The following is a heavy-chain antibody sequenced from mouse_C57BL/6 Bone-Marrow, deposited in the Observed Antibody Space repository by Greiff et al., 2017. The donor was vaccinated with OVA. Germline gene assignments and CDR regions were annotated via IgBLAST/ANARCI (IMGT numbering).Heavy chain of an antibody. D-gene: IGHD1-1*01. CDR3: TAPYGSSYPAWFAY. V-gene: IGHV14-4*01. CDR1: GFNIKDDY. Sequence: EVQLQQSGAELVRPGASVKLSCTASGFNIKDDYMHWVKQRPEQGLEWIGWIDPENGDTEYASKFQGKATITADTSSNTAYLQLSSLTSEDTAVYYGTAPYGSSYPAWFAYWGQGTLVTVSA. J-gene: IGHJ3*01. CDR2: IDPENGDT.